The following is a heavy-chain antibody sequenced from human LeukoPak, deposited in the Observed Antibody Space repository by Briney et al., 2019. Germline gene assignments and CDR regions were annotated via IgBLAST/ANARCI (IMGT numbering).Heavy chain of an antibody. Sequence: SETLSLTCSVSGDSISYYHWAWIRQPAGRALEWVGRIYTSGSTHYNPSVRGRASISIDTSENNFSLTLASVTAADTAVYYCARDLDCTGGSSYYVDVWGKGTTVTFSS. J-gene: IGHJ6*03. CDR3: ARDLDCTGGSSYYVDV. CDR2: IYTSGST. D-gene: IGHD2-8*02. CDR1: GDSISYYH. V-gene: IGHV4-4*07.